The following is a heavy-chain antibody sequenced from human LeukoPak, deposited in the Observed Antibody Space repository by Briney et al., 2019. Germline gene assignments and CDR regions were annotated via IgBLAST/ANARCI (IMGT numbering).Heavy chain of an antibody. CDR2: ISVHNDNT. CDR1: GYTFSTYG. Sequence: GASVKVSCKPSGYTFSTYGITRVRQTPGHGLEWMGWISVHNDNTYYAQNFQGRLTMTTDPSTRTVYIELMSLTTDDTAVYFCARDPRIRLTGYYKRSLGPSAGPVDYWGQGTLVTVSS. J-gene: IGHJ4*02. CDR3: ARDPRIRLTGYYKRSLGPSAGPVDY. V-gene: IGHV1-18*01. D-gene: IGHD3-9*01.